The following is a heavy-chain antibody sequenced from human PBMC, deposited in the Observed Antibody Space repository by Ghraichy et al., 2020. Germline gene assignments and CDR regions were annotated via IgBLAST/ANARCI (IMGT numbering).Heavy chain of an antibody. Sequence: SETLSLTCTVSGGSISSSSYYWDWIRQPPGKGLEWIGNIYHTGTTDYNPSLKSRVTISVDTSKNQFSLKLSSVTAADTAVYYCARAARPYYYDSNGYLNWFDPGDQGTLVTVSS. J-gene: IGHJ5*02. D-gene: IGHD3-22*01. CDR3: ARAARPYYYDSNGYLNWFDP. V-gene: IGHV4-39*07. CDR2: IYHTGTT. CDR1: GGSISSSSYY.